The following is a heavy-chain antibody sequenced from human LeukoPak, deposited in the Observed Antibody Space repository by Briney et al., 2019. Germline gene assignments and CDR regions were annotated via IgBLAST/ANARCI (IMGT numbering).Heavy chain of an antibody. V-gene: IGHV1-2*02. D-gene: IGHD2-2*01. CDR2: INPNSGDT. CDR1: GYTFTGYI. Sequence: ASVKVSCKASGYTFTGYIMHWVRQAPGQGLEWMGWINPNSGDTKYTQKFQGRVTLTRDTSISTAYMELNRLRSDDTAVYYCARGGYCSSTSCYGYYYMDVWGKGTTVTVSS. CDR3: ARGGYCSSTSCYGYYYMDV. J-gene: IGHJ6*03.